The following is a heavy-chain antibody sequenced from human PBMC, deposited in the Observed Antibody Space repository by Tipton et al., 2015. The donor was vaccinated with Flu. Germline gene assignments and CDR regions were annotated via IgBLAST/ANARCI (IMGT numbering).Heavy chain of an antibody. CDR3: ARGQGNSGWRYFDY. CDR1: GGSLSGYY. V-gene: IGHV4-4*07. D-gene: IGHD6-19*01. J-gene: IGHJ4*02. CDR2: IYTSGNT. Sequence: GLVKPSETLSLTCNVSGGSLSGYYWSWIRQPAGEGLEWIGRIYTSGNTNYSPSLKSRVTMSVDTSKNQFSLKLSSMTAADTAVYYCARGQGNSGWRYFDYWGQGTLVTVSS.